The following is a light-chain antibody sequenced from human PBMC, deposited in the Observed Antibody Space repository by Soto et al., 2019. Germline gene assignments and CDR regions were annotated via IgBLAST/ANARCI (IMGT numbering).Light chain of an antibody. CDR1: QSVPTNY. Sequence: EIVLTQSPGTLSLSPGERATLFCRASQSVPTNYLAWYQQKPGQAPRLLVLGASTRATGIPDRFSGSGSGTHFTLTISRLEPEDFAVFYCHQYGSSPLTFGGGTKVEIK. V-gene: IGKV3-20*01. CDR2: GAS. CDR3: HQYGSSPLT. J-gene: IGKJ4*01.